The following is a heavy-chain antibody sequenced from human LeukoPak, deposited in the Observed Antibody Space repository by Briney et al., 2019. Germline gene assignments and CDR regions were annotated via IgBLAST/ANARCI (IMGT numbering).Heavy chain of an antibody. CDR3: AKVRYYDSFYFDY. J-gene: IGHJ4*02. Sequence: GGSVRLSCAASGFTFSSYAMSWVRQAPGKGLEWVSAISGSGGSTYYADSVKGRFTISRDNSKNTLYLQMKSLRAEDTAVYYCAKVRYYDSFYFDYWGQGTLVTVSS. V-gene: IGHV3-23*01. CDR2: ISGSGGST. CDR1: GFTFSSYA. D-gene: IGHD3-22*01.